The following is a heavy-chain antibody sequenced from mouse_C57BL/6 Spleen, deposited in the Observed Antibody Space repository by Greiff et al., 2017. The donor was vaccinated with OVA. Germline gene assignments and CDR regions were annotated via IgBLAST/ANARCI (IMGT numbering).Heavy chain of an antibody. D-gene: IGHD1-1*01. V-gene: IGHV5-4*03. Sequence: EVTVVESGGGLVKPGGSLKLSCAASGFTFSSYAMSWVRQTPEKRLEWVATISDGGSYTYYPDNVKGRFTISRDNAKNNLYLQMSHLKSEDTAMYYCARGRRVGDFDVWGTGTTVTVSS. CDR3: ARGRRVGDFDV. CDR2: ISDGGSYT. J-gene: IGHJ1*03. CDR1: GFTFSSYA.